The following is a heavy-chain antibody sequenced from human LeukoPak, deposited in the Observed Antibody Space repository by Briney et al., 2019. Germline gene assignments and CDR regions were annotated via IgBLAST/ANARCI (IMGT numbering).Heavy chain of an antibody. D-gene: IGHD5-18*01. CDR3: AKDGHHTAMVHYYYYYYMDV. J-gene: IGHJ6*03. Sequence: GGSLRLSCAASGFTFSSYGMSWVRQAPGKGLEWVSAISGSGGSTYYADSVKGRFTISRDNSKNTLYLQMNSLRAEDTAVYYCAKDGHHTAMVHYYYYYYMDVWGKGTTVTISS. V-gene: IGHV3-23*01. CDR2: ISGSGGST. CDR1: GFTFSSYG.